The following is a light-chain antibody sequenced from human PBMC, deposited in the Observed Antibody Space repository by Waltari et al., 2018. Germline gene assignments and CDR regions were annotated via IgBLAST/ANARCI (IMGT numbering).Light chain of an antibody. Sequence: SSELTQDPAVSVALGQTVRITCQGDSLSRYYANWYQQRPGQAPRLVLYGQDNRPSGIPDRFSGSTSGDTASLTITGAQAEDEADYYCHSRDTISTRVFGGGTRLTV. CDR3: HSRDTISTRV. CDR1: SLSRYY. V-gene: IGLV3-19*01. CDR2: GQD. J-gene: IGLJ3*02.